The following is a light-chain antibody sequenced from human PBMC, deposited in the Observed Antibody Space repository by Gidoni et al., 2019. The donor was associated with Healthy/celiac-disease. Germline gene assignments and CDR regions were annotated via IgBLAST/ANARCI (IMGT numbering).Light chain of an antibody. V-gene: IGLV2-14*01. CDR1: SSDVGGYNY. CDR2: EVS. Sequence: GPSITISCTGTSSDVGGYNYVSWYQQHPGKAPNLMIYEVSNRPSAVSNRFSGSKSGNTASLTISGLQAEDEADYYCSSYTSSSTRVFGGGTKLTVL. CDR3: SSYTSSSTRV. J-gene: IGLJ2*01.